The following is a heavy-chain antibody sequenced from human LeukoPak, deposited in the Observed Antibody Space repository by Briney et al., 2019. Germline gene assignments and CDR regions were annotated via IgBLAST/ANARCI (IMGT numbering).Heavy chain of an antibody. J-gene: IGHJ4*02. CDR1: GGSINRYY. V-gene: IGHV4-4*07. CDR2: IYSSGST. CDR3: ARGGKATVVTM. Sequence: SETPSLTRTVPGGSINRYYWRWIRQPAGKGLEWIGRIYSSGSTNYNPSLKRRVSISVDTSKNQFSLKLTSVAAADTAVYYCARGGKATVVTMWGQGSLVTVSS. D-gene: IGHD4-23*01.